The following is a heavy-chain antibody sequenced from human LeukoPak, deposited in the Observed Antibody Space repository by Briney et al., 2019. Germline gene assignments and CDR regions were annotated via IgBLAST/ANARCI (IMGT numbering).Heavy chain of an antibody. D-gene: IGHD3-22*01. CDR3: ARAPITMIVMVIDPDFDY. CDR1: GYTFTGYY. Sequence: ASVKVSCKASGYTFTGYYMHWVRQAPGQGLEWMGWINPNSGGTNYAQKFQGRVTMTRDTSISTAYMELSRLRSDDTAVYYCARAPITMIVMVIDPDFDYWGQGTLVTVSS. V-gene: IGHV1-2*02. J-gene: IGHJ4*02. CDR2: INPNSGGT.